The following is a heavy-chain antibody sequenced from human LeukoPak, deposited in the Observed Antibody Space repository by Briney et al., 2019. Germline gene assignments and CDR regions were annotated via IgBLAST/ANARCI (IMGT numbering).Heavy chain of an antibody. D-gene: IGHD3-3*01. Sequence: ASVKVSCKASGGTFSSYAISWVRQAPGQGLEWMGGIIPIFGTANYAQKLQGRVTMTTDTSTSTAYMELRSLRSDDTAVYYCARDLAYYDFWSSYYKDYWGQGTLVTVSS. CDR1: GGTFSSYA. CDR2: IIPIFGTA. J-gene: IGHJ4*02. V-gene: IGHV1-69*05. CDR3: ARDLAYYDFWSSYYKDY.